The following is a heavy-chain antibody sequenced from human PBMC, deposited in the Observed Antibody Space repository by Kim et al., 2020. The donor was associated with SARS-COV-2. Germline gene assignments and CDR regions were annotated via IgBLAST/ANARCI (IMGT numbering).Heavy chain of an antibody. J-gene: IGHJ4*02. Sequence: SETLSLTCTASGGSISNNSFYWGWIRQPPGKGLEWIGNIYYSGTVYYNPSLRKRVTISVDTTQNHFSLKLNSVTAADTAMYYCVRVSGSYSYYFDSWGPGSLLIV. CDR1: GGSISNNSFY. CDR3: VRVSGSYSYYFDS. CDR2: IYYSGTV. V-gene: IGHV4-39*07. D-gene: IGHD1-26*01.